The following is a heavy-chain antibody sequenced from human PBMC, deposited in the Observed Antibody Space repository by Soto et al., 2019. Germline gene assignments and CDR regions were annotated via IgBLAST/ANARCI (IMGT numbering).Heavy chain of an antibody. Sequence: QVQLVESGGGVVQPGRSLRLSCAASGFTFSSYAMHWVRQAPGKGLEWVAVISYDGSNKYYADSVKGRFTISRDNSKNTLYLQMNSLRAEDTAVYHCAREETTIYYYYGMDVWGQGTTVTVSS. CDR3: AREETTIYYYYGMDV. D-gene: IGHD1-7*01. J-gene: IGHJ6*02. V-gene: IGHV3-30-3*01. CDR2: ISYDGSNK. CDR1: GFTFSSYA.